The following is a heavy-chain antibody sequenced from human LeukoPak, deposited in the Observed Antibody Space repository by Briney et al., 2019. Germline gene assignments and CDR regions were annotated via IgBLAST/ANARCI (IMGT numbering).Heavy chain of an antibody. D-gene: IGHD3-22*01. CDR2: IGWNSGRI. CDR3: AKDRVGYYDSSGSPIGALDL. J-gene: IGHJ3*01. Sequence: RPGGSLRLSCTASEFTFDDYAMHWVRQTPGKGLEWVSGIGWNSGRIGYADSVKGRFTISRDNAKNSLFLQMNSLRVEDTALYYCAKDRVGYYDSSGSPIGALDLWGQGTMVIVSS. V-gene: IGHV3-9*01. CDR1: EFTFDDYA.